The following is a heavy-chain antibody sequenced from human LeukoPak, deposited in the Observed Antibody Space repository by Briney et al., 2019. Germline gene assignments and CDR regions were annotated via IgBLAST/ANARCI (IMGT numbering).Heavy chain of an antibody. CDR2: ISYDGSNK. D-gene: IGHD6-13*01. CDR1: GFTFSDYA. J-gene: IGHJ6*02. Sequence: GRSLRLSCAASGFTFSDYAMHWVRQAPGKGLEWVAVISYDGSNKYYADSVKGRFTISRDNSQNTLNLQMNSLRAEDTAVYYCARGGYSKSDYGMGVWGQGTTVTVSS. CDR3: ARGGYSKSDYGMGV. V-gene: IGHV3-30-3*01.